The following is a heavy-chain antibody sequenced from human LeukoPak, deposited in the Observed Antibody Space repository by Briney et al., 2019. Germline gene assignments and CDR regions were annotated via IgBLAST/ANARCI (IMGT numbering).Heavy chain of an antibody. V-gene: IGHV3-7*01. Sequence: GGSLRLSCAASGFTFSNCWMSWVRQAPGKGLEWVANIKKDGSEKYYVDSVKGRFTISRDNAKNSLYLQMNSLRAEDTAVYYCARDYGGSSPFDYWGQGTLVTVSS. J-gene: IGHJ4*02. CDR2: IKKDGSEK. D-gene: IGHD4-23*01. CDR3: ARDYGGSSPFDY. CDR1: GFTFSNCW.